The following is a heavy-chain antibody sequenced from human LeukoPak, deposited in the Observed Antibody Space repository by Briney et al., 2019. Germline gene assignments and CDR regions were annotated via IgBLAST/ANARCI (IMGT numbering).Heavy chain of an antibody. CDR1: GFAFHNYA. D-gene: IGHD4-23*01. CDR3: AKDTGGNGAYFYAMDV. Sequence: GGSLRLSCVGSGFAFHNYAMHWVRRPPGKGLEWVSAINWNSDTRAYADSVKGRFTISRDRARNSLYLQMDSLRPEDTALYYCAKDTGGNGAYFYAMDVWGQGTSVTVSS. J-gene: IGHJ6*02. CDR2: INWNSDTR. V-gene: IGHV3-9*01.